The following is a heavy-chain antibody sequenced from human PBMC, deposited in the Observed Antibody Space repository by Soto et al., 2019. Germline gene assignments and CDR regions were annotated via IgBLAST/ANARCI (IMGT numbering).Heavy chain of an antibody. V-gene: IGHV1-3*01. CDR2: IHAGNGNT. Sequence: ASVKVSCKTFGFTFTNYVLFWVRQAPGQRLEWVGWIHAGNGNTESSEKFQGRVTLTTDTSASTAYMELSSLRSEDTALYYCARDHEDGNSGFDYWGQGTLVTVSS. D-gene: IGHD4-4*01. J-gene: IGHJ4*02. CDR3: ARDHEDGNSGFDY. CDR1: GFTFTNYV.